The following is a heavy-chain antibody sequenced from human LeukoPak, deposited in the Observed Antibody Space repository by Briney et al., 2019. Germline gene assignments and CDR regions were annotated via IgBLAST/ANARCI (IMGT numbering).Heavy chain of an antibody. CDR2: IYYSGST. CDR3: ARLGYYDTSGLDY. V-gene: IGHV4-31*03. CDR1: GGSISSGGYY. D-gene: IGHD3-22*01. J-gene: IGHJ4*02. Sequence: PSETLSLTRTVSGGSISSGGYYWRWIRQHPGKGLEWIGYIYYSGSTYYNPSLKSRVTISVDTSKNQFSLKLSPVTAADTAVYYCARLGYYDTSGLDYWGQGTLVTVSS.